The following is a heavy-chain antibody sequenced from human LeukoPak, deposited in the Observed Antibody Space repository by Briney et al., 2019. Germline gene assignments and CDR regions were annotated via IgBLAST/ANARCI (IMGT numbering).Heavy chain of an antibody. D-gene: IGHD3-22*01. Sequence: GGSLRLSCAASGFLFSTCWMHWVRQVPGKGLVWVSRINSDGSSTSYADSVKGRFTISRDNAKNTLYLQMNSLRAEDTAVYYCAGPNYYDSTGYYEDAFDIWGQGAMVTVSS. CDR2: INSDGSST. CDR3: AGPNYYDSTGYYEDAFDI. CDR1: GFLFSTCW. J-gene: IGHJ3*02. V-gene: IGHV3-74*01.